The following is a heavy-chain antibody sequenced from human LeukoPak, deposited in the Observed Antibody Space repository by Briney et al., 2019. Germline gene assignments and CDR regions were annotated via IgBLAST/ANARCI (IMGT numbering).Heavy chain of an antibody. J-gene: IGHJ4*02. D-gene: IGHD3-10*01. CDR2: ISYDGSNK. V-gene: IGHV3-30*18. CDR3: AKGLSLTVRGVPLADS. CDR1: GFTFHNYG. Sequence: GRSLRLSCAASGFTFHNYGMHWVRQAPGKGLEWVAVISYDGSNKYYADSVKGRFTISRDNSKDTLYLQMNSLRAEDTAVYYCAKGLSLTVRGVPLADSWGQGTLVTVSS.